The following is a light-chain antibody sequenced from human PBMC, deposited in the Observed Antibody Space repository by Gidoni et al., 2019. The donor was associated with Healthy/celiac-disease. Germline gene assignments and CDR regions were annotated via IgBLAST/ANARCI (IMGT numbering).Light chain of an antibody. CDR2: QDS. V-gene: IGLV3-1*01. J-gene: IGLJ2*01. CDR3: QAWDSSTYVV. Sequence: SYELTQPPSVSVSPGQTASITCSGDKLGDKYACWYQLKPGQSPVLVIYQDSKRPSGIPERFPGSNSGNTATLTISGTQAMDEADYYCQAWDSSTYVVFGGGTKLTVL. CDR1: KLGDKY.